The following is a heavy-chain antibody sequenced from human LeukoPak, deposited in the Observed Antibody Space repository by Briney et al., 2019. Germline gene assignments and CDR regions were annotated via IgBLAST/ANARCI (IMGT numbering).Heavy chain of an antibody. J-gene: IGHJ4*02. CDR1: GYTFTTYY. CDR2: IIPILGIA. CDR3: ASTYYYGSGVRRCYFDY. Sequence: GASVKVSCKASGYTFTTYYMHWVRQAPGQGLEWMGRIIPILGIANYAQKFQGRVTITADKSTSTAYMELSSLRSEDTAVYYCASTYYYGSGVRRCYFDYWGQGTLVTVSS. D-gene: IGHD3-10*01. V-gene: IGHV1-69*02.